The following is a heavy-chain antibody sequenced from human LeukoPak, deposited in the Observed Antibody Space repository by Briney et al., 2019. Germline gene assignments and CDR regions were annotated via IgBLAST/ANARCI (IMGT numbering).Heavy chain of an antibody. Sequence: PGGSLRLSCAASGFTFSKTWMSWVRQAPGKGLEWVACIMEDGSVQKYVDSVRGRFTISRDNANNSLYLQMNSLRAEDTAVYYCANQDRGIYFFDYWGQGTLVTVSS. CDR3: ANQDRGIYFFDY. V-gene: IGHV3-7*01. CDR2: IMEDGSVQ. J-gene: IGHJ4*02. D-gene: IGHD1-26*01. CDR1: GFTFSKTW.